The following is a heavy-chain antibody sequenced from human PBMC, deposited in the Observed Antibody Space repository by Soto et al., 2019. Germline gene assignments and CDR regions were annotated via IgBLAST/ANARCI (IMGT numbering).Heavy chain of an antibody. V-gene: IGHV5-51*01. CDR2: IYPGDSDT. D-gene: IGHD2-2*01. J-gene: IGHJ6*02. CDR3: ARSYCSSTSCYYYYYYGMDV. Sequence: PGESLKISCKGSGYSFTSYWIGWVRQMPGKGLEWMGIIYPGDSDTRYSPSFQGQVTISADKSISTAYLQWSSLKASDTAMYYCARSYCSSTSCYYYYYYGMDVWGQGTTVTVYS. CDR1: GYSFTSYW.